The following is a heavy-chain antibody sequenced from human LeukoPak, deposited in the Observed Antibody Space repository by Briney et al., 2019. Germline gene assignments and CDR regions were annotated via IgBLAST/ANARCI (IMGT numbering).Heavy chain of an antibody. CDR3: ARDCGGGYGSYYFDY. CDR2: TLYRSKWYN. D-gene: IGHD2-21*01. CDR1: GDSVSTNSGA. Sequence: SQTLSLTCAISGDSVSTNSGAWSWIRQSPSRGLEWLGRTLYRSKWYNEYAVSVKSRITINADTSRNQFSLHLNSVTPEDTAVYYCARDCGGGYGSYYFDYWGQGTLVTVSS. V-gene: IGHV6-1*01. J-gene: IGHJ4*02.